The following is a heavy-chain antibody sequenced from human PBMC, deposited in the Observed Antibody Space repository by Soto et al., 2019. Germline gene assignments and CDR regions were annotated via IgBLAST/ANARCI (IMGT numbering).Heavy chain of an antibody. CDR3: AKDVAGPEPLYYFDY. V-gene: IGHV3-30*18. CDR1: GFTFSSYG. Sequence: GGSLRLSCAASGFTFSSYGMHWVRQAPGKGLEWVAVISYDGSNKYYADSVKGRFTISRDNSKNTLYLQMNSLRAEDTAVYYCAKDVAGPEPLYYFDYWGQGTLVTVSS. D-gene: IGHD6-19*01. CDR2: ISYDGSNK. J-gene: IGHJ4*02.